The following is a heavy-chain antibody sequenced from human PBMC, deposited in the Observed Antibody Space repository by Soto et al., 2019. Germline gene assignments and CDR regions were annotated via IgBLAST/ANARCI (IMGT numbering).Heavy chain of an antibody. J-gene: IGHJ4*02. Sequence: PGGSLRLSCATSGFTFSSYSMNWVRQAPGKGLEWVSSISSSNGYIYYADSVKGRFTISRDNAKNSLYLQMNSLRAEDTAVYYCARAGRDGYNWDYWGQGTLVTVSS. CDR1: GFTFSSYS. D-gene: IGHD5-12*01. CDR2: ISSSNGYI. CDR3: ARAGRDGYNWDY. V-gene: IGHV3-21*01.